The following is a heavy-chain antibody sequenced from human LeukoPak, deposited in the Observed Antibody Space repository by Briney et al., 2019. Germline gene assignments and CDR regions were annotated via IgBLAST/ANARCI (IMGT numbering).Heavy chain of an antibody. CDR1: GFIFRDYG. CDR3: AIYDSRGDFDY. CDR2: IRHDESDK. D-gene: IGHD3-22*01. J-gene: IGHJ4*02. V-gene: IGHV3-30*02. Sequence: PGGSLRLSCAASGFIFRDYGMHWVRQAPGKGLEWVAFIRHDESDKDHAGSVKGRFTISRDNFQNTLYLQMNSLRPEDTAVYYCAIYDSRGDFDYWGPGTLVTVST.